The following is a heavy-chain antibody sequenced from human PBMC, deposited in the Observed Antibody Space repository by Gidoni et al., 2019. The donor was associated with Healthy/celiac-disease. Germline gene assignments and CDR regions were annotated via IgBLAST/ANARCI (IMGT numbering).Heavy chain of an antibody. V-gene: IGHV3-30-3*01. CDR3: ARDRGKWEPHAFDI. J-gene: IGHJ3*02. CDR2: ISYDGSNK. D-gene: IGHD1-26*01. Sequence: QVQLVESGGGVVQPGRSLRLYCAASGFTFSSYAMHWVRQAQGKGLEWVAVISYDGSNKYYADSVKGRFTISRDNSKNTLYLQMNSLRAEDTAVYYCARDRGKWEPHAFDIWGQGTMVTVSS. CDR1: GFTFSSYA.